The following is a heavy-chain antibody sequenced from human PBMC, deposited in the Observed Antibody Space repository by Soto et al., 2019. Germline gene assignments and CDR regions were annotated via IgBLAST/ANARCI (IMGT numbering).Heavy chain of an antibody. CDR2: IKSKTDGGTT. Sequence: GGSLRLSCAASGFTFSNAWMSWVRQAPGKGLEWVGRIKSKTDGGTTDYAVPVLGRFTISRDDSKNPLYLQMNSLTSDDSSVYCCTTGIGYYYDSSCNFYDAFYIWGRGTMVAVSS. CDR3: TTGIGYYYDSSCNFYDAFYI. V-gene: IGHV3-15*01. D-gene: IGHD3-22*01. CDR1: GFTFSNAW. J-gene: IGHJ3*02.